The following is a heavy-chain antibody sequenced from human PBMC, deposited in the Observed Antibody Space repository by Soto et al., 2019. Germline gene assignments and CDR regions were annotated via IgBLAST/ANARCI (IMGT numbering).Heavy chain of an antibody. CDR2: IWYDGSNK. CDR1: GFTFSSYG. D-gene: IGHD2-21*02. Sequence: QVQLVESGGGVVQPGRSLRLSCAASGFTFSSYGMHWVRQAPGKGLEWVAVIWYDGSNKYYADSVKGRFTISRDNSKNTRYLQMNSLRAEDTAVYYCARDGVVTVAAAFDIWGQGTMVTVSS. V-gene: IGHV3-33*01. J-gene: IGHJ3*02. CDR3: ARDGVVTVAAAFDI.